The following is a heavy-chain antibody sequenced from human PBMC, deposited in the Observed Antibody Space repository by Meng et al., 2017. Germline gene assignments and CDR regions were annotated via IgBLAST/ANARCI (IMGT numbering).Heavy chain of an antibody. V-gene: IGHV4-4*02. CDR2: IYHSGST. CDR3: ARGRYSSGWDRFDY. D-gene: IGHD6-19*01. Sequence: VQLRGPGPGLVKPSGTLSLTCAVSGGSIRSSNWWSWVRQPPGKGLEWIGEIYHSGSTNYNPSLKSRVTISVDKSKNQFSLKLSSVTAADTAVYYCARGRYSSGWDRFDYWGQGTLVTVSS. CDR1: GGSIRSSNW. J-gene: IGHJ4*02.